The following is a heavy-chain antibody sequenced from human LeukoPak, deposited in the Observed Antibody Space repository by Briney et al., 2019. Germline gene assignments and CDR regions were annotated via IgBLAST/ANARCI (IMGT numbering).Heavy chain of an antibody. CDR2: ISGSGGST. V-gene: IGHV3-23*01. CDR1: GFTFSSYA. D-gene: IGHD6-13*01. Sequence: GGSLRLSCAASGFTFSSYAMSWVRQAPGKGLEWVSAISGSGGSTYYADSVKGRFTISRDNSKNTLYLQMNSLRAEDTAVYYCAKGPPLYSSSWYPLSDYYYYGMDVWGQGTTVTVSS. CDR3: AKGPPLYSSSWYPLSDYYYYGMDV. J-gene: IGHJ6*02.